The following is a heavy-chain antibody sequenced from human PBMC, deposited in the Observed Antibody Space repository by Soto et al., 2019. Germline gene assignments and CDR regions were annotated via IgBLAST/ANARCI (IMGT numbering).Heavy chain of an antibody. CDR1: GLNFDDFA. CDR3: AKGRYDFWSPYYFDS. J-gene: IGHJ4*02. Sequence: PGGSLRLSCVGTGLNFDDFAMHWVRQAPGKGLEWVSGIAWNSRVLAYADSVKGRFTISRDNARNSLYLQMDSLRDEDTALYYCAKGRYDFWSPYYFDSWGQGTWSPSPQ. V-gene: IGHV3-9*01. D-gene: IGHD3-3*01. CDR2: IAWNSRVL.